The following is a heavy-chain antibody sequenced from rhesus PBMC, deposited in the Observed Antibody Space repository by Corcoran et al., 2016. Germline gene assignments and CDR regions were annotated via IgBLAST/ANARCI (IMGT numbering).Heavy chain of an antibody. Sequence: QVQLQESGPGLVKPSEPLSLTCAVSGGSISSSNWWSWIRQPPGQGLEWIGNIRCMSVITNNNPSLRIRVTIAKDTAKNQFSLKMSSVTAAATAVYYCARRIVVVVSAPFDYWGQGVLVTVSS. CDR1: GGSISSSNW. CDR3: ARRIVVVVSAPFDY. D-gene: IGHD2-39*02. V-gene: IGHV4-65*02. CDR2: IRCMSVIT. J-gene: IGHJ4*01.